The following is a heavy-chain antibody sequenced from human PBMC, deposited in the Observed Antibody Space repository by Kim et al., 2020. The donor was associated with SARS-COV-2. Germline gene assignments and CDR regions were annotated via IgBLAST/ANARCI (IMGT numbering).Heavy chain of an antibody. D-gene: IGHD5-18*01. CDR3: TRGYTYRDY. V-gene: IGHV3-74*01. CDR1: GFIFSNSW. J-gene: IGHJ4*02. CDR2: INADGTKT. Sequence: GGSLRLSCAASGFIFSNSWMHWVRQAPGKGLVWVSRINADGTKTNYADSVKGRFTISRDNAKNTLYLQMNSLRHEDTAVYYCTRGYTYRDYWGQGTLVTVSS.